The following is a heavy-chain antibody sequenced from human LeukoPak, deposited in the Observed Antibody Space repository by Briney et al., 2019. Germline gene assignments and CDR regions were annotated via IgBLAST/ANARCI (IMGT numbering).Heavy chain of an antibody. J-gene: IGHJ6*02. CDR2: INPNSGGT. D-gene: IGHD3-22*01. Sequence: GASVKVSCKASGYIFTGYYVHWVRQAPGQGLEWMGWINPNSGGTNYAQKFQGRVTMTRDTSISTAYMELSRLRSDDTAVYYCARDGPRVSSGYYYGMDVWGQGTTVTVSS. CDR1: GYIFTGYY. V-gene: IGHV1-2*02. CDR3: ARDGPRVSSGYYYGMDV.